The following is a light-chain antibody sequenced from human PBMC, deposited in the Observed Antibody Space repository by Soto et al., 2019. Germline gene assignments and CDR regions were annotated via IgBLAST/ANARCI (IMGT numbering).Light chain of an antibody. CDR1: QSVSSSF. V-gene: IGKV3-20*01. CDR3: QQYGSSALT. CDR2: GAS. J-gene: IGKJ4*01. Sequence: EIMLTQSPGTLSLSPGERATLSCRASQSVSSSFLAWYQQKPGQAPRLLIYGASSRATGIPDRFSGSGSGTDFTLTISRLEPEDVAVYYCQQYGSSALTFVGGTKVEIK.